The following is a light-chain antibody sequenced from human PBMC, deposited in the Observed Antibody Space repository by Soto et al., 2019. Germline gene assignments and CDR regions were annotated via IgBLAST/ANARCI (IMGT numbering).Light chain of an antibody. CDR2: DAS. Sequence: EIVLTQSPGTLSLSPLEIATLSFMASQNVARNYLAWYQQRPGQAPRLLIYDASTRATGIPDRFSGSGSGTDFTLTISRLEPEDFAVYFCQQYARSPLAFGGGTKVDIK. CDR1: QNVARNY. V-gene: IGKV3-20*01. CDR3: QQYARSPLA. J-gene: IGKJ4*01.